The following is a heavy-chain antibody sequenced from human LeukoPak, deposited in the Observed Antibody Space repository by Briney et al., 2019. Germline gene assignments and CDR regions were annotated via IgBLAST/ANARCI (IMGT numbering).Heavy chain of an antibody. Sequence: SETLSLTCTVSGGSISSGGYYWSWIRQHPGKGLEWIGRIYNTGSTSYNPSLKSRVTMSVDTSKNQFSLKLSSVTAADTAVYYCAREGLEDCRGSSCYFLFDPWGQGTLVTVSS. CDR1: GGSISSGGYY. CDR2: IYNTGST. V-gene: IGHV4-61*08. CDR3: AREGLEDCRGSSCYFLFDP. D-gene: IGHD2-15*01. J-gene: IGHJ5*02.